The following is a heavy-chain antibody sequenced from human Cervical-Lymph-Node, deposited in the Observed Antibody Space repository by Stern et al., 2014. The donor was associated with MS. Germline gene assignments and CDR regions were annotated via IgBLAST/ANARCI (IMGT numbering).Heavy chain of an antibody. CDR2: IYPYDSDT. J-gene: IGHJ4*02. V-gene: IGHV5-51*01. CDR1: GYSFTIYY. CDR3: ARHVQGFDY. Sequence: EVQLVESGEEVKKPGESLKISCKLSGYSFTIYYIAWVRQMPREGLEWRGVIYPYDSDTTYSPSFQGQVTISADKSITTAYLQWSSLRASDTAMYYCARHVQGFDYWGQGTLVTVSS.